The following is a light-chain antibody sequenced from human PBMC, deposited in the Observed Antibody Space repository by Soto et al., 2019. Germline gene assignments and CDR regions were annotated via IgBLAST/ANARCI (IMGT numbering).Light chain of an antibody. CDR2: GAS. J-gene: IGKJ2*01. CDR3: QQYNEWPPYT. CDR1: QSVSSN. V-gene: IGKV3-15*01. Sequence: IVLTQSPATLSVSPGEKVTLSCRARQSVSSNLVWYQQKPGQAPRLLIYGASTRATGIPARFSGSGSRTEFTLTISSLQSEDFAVYYCQQYNEWPPYTFGQGTKLEIK.